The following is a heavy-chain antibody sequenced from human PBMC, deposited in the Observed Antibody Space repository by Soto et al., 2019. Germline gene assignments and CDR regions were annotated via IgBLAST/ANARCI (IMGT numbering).Heavy chain of an antibody. V-gene: IGHV3-30*18. CDR2: ISYDGSNK. J-gene: IGHJ3*02. D-gene: IGHD3-16*02. CDR3: AKVSSEI. CDR1: GFTFSSYG. Sequence: QVQLVESGGGVVQPGRSLRLSCAASGFTFSSYGMHWVRRAPGKGLEWVAVISYDGSNKYYADSVKGRFTISRDNSKNTLYLQMNSLRAEDTAVYYCAKVSSEIWGQGTMVTVSS.